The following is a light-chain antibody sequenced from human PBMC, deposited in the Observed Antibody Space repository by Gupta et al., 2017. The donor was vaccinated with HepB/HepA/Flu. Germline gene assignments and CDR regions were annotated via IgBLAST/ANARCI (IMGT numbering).Light chain of an antibody. Sequence: EIVMTQSPATLSVSPGERTTLSCRASQSVSNNLAWYQQKPGQAPRLLLYGASTRATGIPARFSGGGSGTGFTLTISSLQSEDFAVYYCQQYHKWPPITFGQGTRLEIK. CDR3: QQYHKWPPIT. CDR1: QSVSNN. J-gene: IGKJ5*01. V-gene: IGKV3-15*01. CDR2: GAS.